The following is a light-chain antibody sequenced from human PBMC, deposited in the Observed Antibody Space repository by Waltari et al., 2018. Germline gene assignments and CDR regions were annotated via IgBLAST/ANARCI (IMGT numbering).Light chain of an antibody. V-gene: IGKV3-11*01. J-gene: IGKJ2*01. CDR3: QQRSNWPRT. CDR2: DAS. CDR1: QSVSSY. Sequence: EIVLTQSPATLSLSPGETATLSCRASQSVSSYLAWYQQKPGQAPRLLIYDASNRATGIPARFSGSGSGTDFTLTISSLEPEDFAVYYCQQRSNWPRTFGLGTKLDIK.